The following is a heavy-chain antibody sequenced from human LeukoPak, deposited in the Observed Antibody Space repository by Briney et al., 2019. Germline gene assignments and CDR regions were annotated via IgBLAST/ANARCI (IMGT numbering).Heavy chain of an antibody. CDR2: TFYRSEWYH. CDR3: VRDPYNNWLYYFDY. Sequence: SQTLSLTFALSGDRVSVNRAAWNWIRQSPSRGLEWLGRTFYRSEWYHDYAVSVKCRITINADTSKNQISLQLSSVTPEDTAVYYCVRDPYNNWLYYFDYWGQGTLVTVSS. J-gene: IGHJ4*02. D-gene: IGHD3-9*01. V-gene: IGHV6-1*01. CDR1: GDRVSVNRAA.